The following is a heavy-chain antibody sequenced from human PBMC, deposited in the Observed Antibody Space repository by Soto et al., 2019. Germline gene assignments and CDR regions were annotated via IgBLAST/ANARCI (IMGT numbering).Heavy chain of an antibody. CDR1: GFTFSSYA. CDR2: ISGSGGST. J-gene: IGHJ4*02. D-gene: IGHD6-13*01. Sequence: SGGSLRLSCAASGFTFSSYAMSWVRQAPGKGLEWVSAISGSGGSTYYADSVKGRFTISRDNSKNTLYLQMNSLRAEDTAVYYCAKDHSSSWYYPIHFDYWGQGTLVTVSS. V-gene: IGHV3-23*01. CDR3: AKDHSSSWYYPIHFDY.